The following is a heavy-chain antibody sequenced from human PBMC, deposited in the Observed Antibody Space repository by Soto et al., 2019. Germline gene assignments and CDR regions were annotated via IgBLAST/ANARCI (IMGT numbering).Heavy chain of an antibody. CDR1: GGTFSSYA. Sequence: SVKVSCKASGGTFSSYAISWVRQAPGQGLEWMGGIIPIFGTANYAQKFQGRVTITADESTSTAYMELSSLRSEDTAVYYCARELLNVETAMVPNFDYWGQGTLVTVSS. D-gene: IGHD5-18*01. J-gene: IGHJ4*02. CDR3: ARELLNVETAMVPNFDY. CDR2: IIPIFGTA. V-gene: IGHV1-69*13.